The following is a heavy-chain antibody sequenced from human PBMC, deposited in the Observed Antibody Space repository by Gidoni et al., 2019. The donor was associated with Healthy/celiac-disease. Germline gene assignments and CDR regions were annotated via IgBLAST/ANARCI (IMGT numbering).Heavy chain of an antibody. CDR1: GFSLSTSGLC. CDR3: ARIRPYCTNGVCYHPFDY. J-gene: IGHJ4*02. Sequence: QVTLRESGPALVKPTQTLTLTCTFSGFSLSTSGLCVSWIRQPPGKALEWLALIDWDDDKYYSTSLKTRLTISKDTSKNQVVLTMTNMDPVDTATYYCARIRPYCTNGVCYHPFDYWGQGTLVTVSS. D-gene: IGHD2-8*01. V-gene: IGHV2-70*01. CDR2: IDWDDDK.